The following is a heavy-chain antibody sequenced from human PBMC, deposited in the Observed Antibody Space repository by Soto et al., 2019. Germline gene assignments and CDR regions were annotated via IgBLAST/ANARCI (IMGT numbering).Heavy chain of an antibody. V-gene: IGHV1-18*04. Sequence: QVPLVQSGAEVKKPGASVKVSCKASGYTFTSYGIGWVRQAPGQGLEWMGWISAYNGNTNYAQKLQGRVTMTTDTSTSTAYMELRSLRSDDTAVYYCARAVDKDVGGSRRYFDYWGQGTLVTVSS. J-gene: IGHJ4*02. CDR1: GYTFTSYG. CDR2: ISAYNGNT. CDR3: ARAVDKDVGGSRRYFDY. D-gene: IGHD1-26*01.